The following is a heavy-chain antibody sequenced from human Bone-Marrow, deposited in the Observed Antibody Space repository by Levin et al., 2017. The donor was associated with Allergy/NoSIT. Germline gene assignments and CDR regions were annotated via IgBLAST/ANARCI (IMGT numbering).Heavy chain of an antibody. CDR3: ARVFMFRGHYYRGMDV. CDR2: VYDSGST. CDR1: GGSVTTSNW. D-gene: IGHD3-10*01. Sequence: SETLSLTCAVSGGSVTTSNWWNWVRQPPGKGLEWLGVVYDSGSTSYNPSLKSRVTISVDKSKNQFSLKLTSVTAADTAVYYCARVFMFRGHYYRGMDVWGQGTTVIVSS. J-gene: IGHJ6*02. V-gene: IGHV4-4*02.